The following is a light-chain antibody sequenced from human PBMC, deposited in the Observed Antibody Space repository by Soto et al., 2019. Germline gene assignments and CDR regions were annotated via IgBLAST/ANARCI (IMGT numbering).Light chain of an antibody. Sequence: SYELTQTSSVSVAPGQTAKITCGGNNIGSKSVHWYQQKAGQAPVLVVHDDSDRPSGIPKRFSGSNSANTATLTISRVEAGDEADYYCQVWESSGDQVVFAGGTKVTVL. V-gene: IGLV3-21*02. J-gene: IGLJ2*01. CDR1: NIGSKS. CDR3: QVWESSGDQVV. CDR2: DDS.